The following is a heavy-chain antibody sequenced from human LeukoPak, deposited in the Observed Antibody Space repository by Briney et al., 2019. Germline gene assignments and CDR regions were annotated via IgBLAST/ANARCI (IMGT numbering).Heavy chain of an antibody. J-gene: IGHJ4*02. CDR2: IRYDGSNK. V-gene: IGHV3-30*02. CDR1: GFTFSSYG. Sequence: GGSLRLSCAASGFTFSSYGMYWVRQAPGKGLEWVAFIRYDGSNKYYADSVKGRFTISRDNSKNTLYLQMNSLRAEDTAVYYCAKEQYSSGWHFDYWGQGTLVTVSS. CDR3: AKEQYSSGWHFDY. D-gene: IGHD6-19*01.